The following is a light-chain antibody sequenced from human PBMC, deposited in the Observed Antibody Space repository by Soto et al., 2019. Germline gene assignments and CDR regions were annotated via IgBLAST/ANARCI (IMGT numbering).Light chain of an antibody. CDR2: EVS. V-gene: IGLV2-14*01. CDR1: SSDVGGYNY. CDR3: SSYTSSSTLEV. Sequence: QSALTQPASVSGSPGQSITISCTGTSSDVGGYNYVSWYQQHPGKAPKLMIYEVSNRPSGVSNRFSGSKSGNTASLTISGXXXXXXXXXYCSSYTSSSTLEVFGGGTKLTVL. J-gene: IGLJ3*02.